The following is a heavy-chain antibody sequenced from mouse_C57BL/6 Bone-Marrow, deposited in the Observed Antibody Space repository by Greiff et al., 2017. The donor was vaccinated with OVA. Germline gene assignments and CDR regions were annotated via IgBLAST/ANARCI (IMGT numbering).Heavy chain of an antibody. CDR3: ARSRNYYGRRDFDY. J-gene: IGHJ2*01. V-gene: IGHV1-72*01. Sequence: QVQLKQPGAELVKPGASVKLSCKASGYTFTSYWMHWVKQRPGRGLEWIGRIDPNSGGTKYNEKFKSKATLTVDKPSSTAYMQLSSLTSEDSAVYYCARSRNYYGRRDFDYWGQGTTLTVSS. CDR2: IDPNSGGT. D-gene: IGHD1-1*01. CDR1: GYTFTSYW.